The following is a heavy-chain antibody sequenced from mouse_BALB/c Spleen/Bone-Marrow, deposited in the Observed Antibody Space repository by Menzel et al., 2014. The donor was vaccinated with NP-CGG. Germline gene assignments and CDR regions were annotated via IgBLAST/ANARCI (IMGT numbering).Heavy chain of an antibody. J-gene: IGHJ3*01. CDR2: INPNNGAT. CDR1: GYTFTEST. CDR3: ARRDYGPAWFTY. V-gene: IGHV1-18*01. D-gene: IGHD1-1*01. Sequence: EVQLVEPGPELVKPGASVKISCKTSGYTFTESTINWVKQSHGKSLEWIGGINPNNGATGYNQKFKGKATLTVDKSSSTAYLELRSLTSDDSAVYYCARRDYGPAWFTYWGQGTLVTVSA.